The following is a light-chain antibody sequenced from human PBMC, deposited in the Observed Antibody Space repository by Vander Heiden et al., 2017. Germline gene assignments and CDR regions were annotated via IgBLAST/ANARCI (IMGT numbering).Light chain of an antibody. CDR1: QSVLSSSNNKNY. V-gene: IGKV4-1*01. CDR3: QQSSTAPLT. CDR2: WAS. J-gene: IGKJ4*01. Sequence: DIAMTQSPDYLAVSLGERATINCKSSQSVLSSSNNKNYLAWYQQVPGQPPKLLINWASTRESGVPDRFSGSGSGTDFTLTISSLQAEDVAVYYCQQSSTAPLTFGGGTKVEIK.